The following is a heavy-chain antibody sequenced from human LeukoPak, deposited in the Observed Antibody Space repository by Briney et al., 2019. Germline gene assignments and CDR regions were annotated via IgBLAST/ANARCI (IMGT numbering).Heavy chain of an antibody. CDR1: GFPFKDYA. D-gene: IGHD6-19*01. CDR2: ISSGGGST. J-gene: IGHJ4*01. CDR3: AKDLSSGSRRAY. Sequence: GGSLVLSCAASGFPFKDYAMIWVRQAPGKGLEGVSGISSGGGSTYYADSVKGRFTISRDNSKNTLYLQMNSLRAEDTGVYYCAKDLSSGSRRAYWGQGTLVTVSS. V-gene: IGHV3-23*01.